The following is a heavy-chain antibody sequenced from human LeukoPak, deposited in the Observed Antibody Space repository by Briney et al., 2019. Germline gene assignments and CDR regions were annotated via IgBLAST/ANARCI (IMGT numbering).Heavy chain of an antibody. J-gene: IGHJ3*02. Sequence: GGSLRLSCAASGFTFSSYSMNWVRQAPGKGLEWVSYITSSSSTIYYADSVKGRLTISRGNAKNSLYLQMNNLRAEDTAVYYCARVIPGYDAFDMWGQGTMVSVSS. CDR2: ITSSSSTI. V-gene: IGHV3-48*01. CDR1: GFTFSSYS. CDR3: ARVIPGYDAFDM. D-gene: IGHD1-1*01.